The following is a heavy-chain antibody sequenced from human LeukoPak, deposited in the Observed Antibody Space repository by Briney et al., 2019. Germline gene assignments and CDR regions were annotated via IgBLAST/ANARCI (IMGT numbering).Heavy chain of an antibody. V-gene: IGHV4-59*11. CDR1: GGSISSHY. CDR3: ARPLFDWLHPLDP. D-gene: IGHD3-9*01. CDR2: IYYSGST. J-gene: IGHJ5*02. Sequence: SQTLSLTCTVSGGSISSHYWSWIRQPAGKGLEWIGYIYYSGSTNYNPSLKSRVTISVDASKNQFSLKLSSVTAADTAVYYCARPLFDWLHPLDPWGQGTLVTVSS.